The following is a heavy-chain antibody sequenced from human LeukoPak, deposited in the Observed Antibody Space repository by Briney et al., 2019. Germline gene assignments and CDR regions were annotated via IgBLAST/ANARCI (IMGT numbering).Heavy chain of an antibody. CDR3: AKVMKGSERLTMVRGVIIKTAGLYYMDV. Sequence: GGSLRLSCAASGFTLSSYAMSWVRQAPGKGLEWVSSISASGGSTNYADSVKGRFTISRDNSKNTVYLQMNSLRAEDTAVYYCAKVMKGSERLTMVRGVIIKTAGLYYMDVWGKGTTVNVSS. D-gene: IGHD3-10*01. V-gene: IGHV3-23*01. CDR1: GFTLSSYA. CDR2: ISASGGST. J-gene: IGHJ6*03.